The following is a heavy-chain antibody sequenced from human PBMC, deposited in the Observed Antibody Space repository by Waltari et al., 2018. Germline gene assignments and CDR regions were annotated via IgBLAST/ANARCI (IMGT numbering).Heavy chain of an antibody. CDR1: GGSISSSSYY. D-gene: IGHD3-9*01. CDR2: IYYSGST. V-gene: IGHV4-39*01. J-gene: IGHJ4*02. CDR3: ASVLRYFDLPTGFDY. Sequence: QLQLQESGPGLVKPSETLSLTCTVSGGSISSSSYYWGWIRQPPGKGLGWIGSIYYSGSTYYNPSLKSRVTISGDTSKNQFSLKLSSVTAADTAVYYCASVLRYFDLPTGFDYWGQGTLVTVSS.